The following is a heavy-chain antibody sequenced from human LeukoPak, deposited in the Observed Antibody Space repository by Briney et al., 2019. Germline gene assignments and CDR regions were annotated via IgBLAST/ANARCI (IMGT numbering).Heavy chain of an antibody. D-gene: IGHD3-10*01. J-gene: IGHJ4*02. CDR3: ARAPDITMVHFDY. V-gene: IGHV4-59*01. Sequence: SETLSLTCTVSGGSISSYYWSWIRQPPGKGLEWIGYIYYSGSTSYNPSLKSRVTISVDTSKNQFSLKLSSVTAADTAVYYCARAPDITMVHFDYWGQGTLVTVSS. CDR1: GGSISSYY. CDR2: IYYSGST.